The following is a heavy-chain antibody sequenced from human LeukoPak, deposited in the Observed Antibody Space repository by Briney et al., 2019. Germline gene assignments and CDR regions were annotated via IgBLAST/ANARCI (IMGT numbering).Heavy chain of an antibody. CDR3: ARVSRWLTVDY. CDR2: INPSGDNT. Sequence: ASVKVSCTASGYTFTNNFMHWVRQAPGQGLEWIGIINPSGDNTWYAQKLQGRVTMTTDTSTSTADMELRSLRSDDTAVYYCARVSRWLTVDYWGQGTLVTVSS. V-gene: IGHV1-46*01. J-gene: IGHJ4*02. CDR1: GYTFTNNF. D-gene: IGHD6-19*01.